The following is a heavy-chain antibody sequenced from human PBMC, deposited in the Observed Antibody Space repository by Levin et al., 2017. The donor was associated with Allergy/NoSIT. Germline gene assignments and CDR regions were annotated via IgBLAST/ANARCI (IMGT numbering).Heavy chain of an antibody. J-gene: IGHJ4*02. V-gene: IGHV3-74*01. CDR3: ASEVVVVTAIDY. CDR1: RFTFSAYW. Sequence: GGSLRLSCAASRFTFSAYWMHWVRQAPGKGLVWVSRINSDGSLTTYADSVKGRFTISRDKAKNTLYLQMNSLRAEDTAWYYYASEVVVVTAIDYWGQGTRVTVSS. D-gene: IGHD2-21*02. CDR2: INSDGSLT.